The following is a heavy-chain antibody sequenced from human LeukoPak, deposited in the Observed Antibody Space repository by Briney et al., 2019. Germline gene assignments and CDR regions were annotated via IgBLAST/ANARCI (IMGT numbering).Heavy chain of an antibody. Sequence: GASVKVSCKASGYTFTSYAMHWVRQAPGQRLEWMGWINAGDGNTKYSQKFQGRVTITGDTSASTAYMELSSLRSEDTAVYYCARAYSGGPHWFDRWGQGNLVPVSS. CDR1: GYTFTSYA. J-gene: IGHJ5*02. CDR3: ARAYSGGPHWFDR. D-gene: IGHD1-26*01. CDR2: INAGDGNT. V-gene: IGHV1-3*01.